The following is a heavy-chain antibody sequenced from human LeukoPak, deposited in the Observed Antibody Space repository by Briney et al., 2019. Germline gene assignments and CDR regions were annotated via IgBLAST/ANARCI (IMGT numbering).Heavy chain of an antibody. CDR2: IDARGDDT. CDR3: AKSLRYFDFYGMDV. Sequence: GGSLRLSCAASGFTFNNYAMTWVRQAPGKGLEWVSAIDARGDDTYDADFVRGRFTVSRDNVKNMVHLQMNSLGAEDSAFYYCAKSLRYFDFYGMDVWGRGTAVTVSA. V-gene: IGHV3-23*01. J-gene: IGHJ6*04. CDR1: GFTFNNYA. D-gene: IGHD3-9*01.